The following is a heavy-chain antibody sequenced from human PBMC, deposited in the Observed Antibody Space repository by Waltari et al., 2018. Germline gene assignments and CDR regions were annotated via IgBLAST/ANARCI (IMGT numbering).Heavy chain of an antibody. V-gene: IGHV3-7*03. CDR2: LNQNGSDQ. Sequence: EVQLVESGGGLVQPGGSLRLSCEASGFNLDSYWMTWVRQAPGKGLACVANLNQNGSDQKYVDSVKGRFTISRDNGKNSLFLQMNNLRGDDTAIYYCARPENMGELYYYWGLGTLVTVST. CDR3: ARPENMGELYYY. D-gene: IGHD3-16*01. CDR1: GFNLDSYW. J-gene: IGHJ4*02.